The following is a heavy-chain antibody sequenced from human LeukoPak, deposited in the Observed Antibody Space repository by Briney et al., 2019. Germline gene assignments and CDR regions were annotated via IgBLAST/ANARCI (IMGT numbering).Heavy chain of an antibody. CDR1: GFTFDDYA. CDR3: ARVMGIAAAGSFDP. CDR2: ISWNSGTI. J-gene: IGHJ5*02. Sequence: GGSLRLSCAASGFTFDDYAMHWVRQAPGKGLEWVSGISWNSGTIGYADSVKGRFTISRDNAKNSLYLQMNSLRAEDTALYYCARVMGIAAAGSFDPWGQGTLVTVSS. V-gene: IGHV3-9*01. D-gene: IGHD6-13*01.